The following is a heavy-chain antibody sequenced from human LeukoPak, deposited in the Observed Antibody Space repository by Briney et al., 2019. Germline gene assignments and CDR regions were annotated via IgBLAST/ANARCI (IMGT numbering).Heavy chain of an antibody. CDR2: MYYSGNS. Sequence: PSETLSLTCTVSGVSVGSAGYYWTWIRQPPGKGLEWIGYMYYSGNSNYNPFLKSRVTISLDPSKNRFSLKLSSVTAADTAVYYCARSQSQSGSYRYYFAYWGQGTLVTVSS. D-gene: IGHD1-26*01. CDR1: GVSVGSAGYY. CDR3: ARSQSQSGSYRYYFAY. V-gene: IGHV4-61*08. J-gene: IGHJ4*02.